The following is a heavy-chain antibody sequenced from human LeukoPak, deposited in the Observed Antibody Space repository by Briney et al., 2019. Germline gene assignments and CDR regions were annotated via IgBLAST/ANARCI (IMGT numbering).Heavy chain of an antibody. CDR3: ARDRTGAGLDY. V-gene: IGHV3-7*03. CDR2: IRQDGSEK. D-gene: IGHD1-14*01. CDR1: GFAFSSSW. J-gene: IGHJ4*02. Sequence: GGSLRLSCAASGFAFSSSWMSWVRQAPGKGLEWVANIRQDGSEKYFADSVKGRFTISRDNAKNSLFLQVNSLRGEDTAVYYCARDRTGAGLDYWGQGTLVTVSS.